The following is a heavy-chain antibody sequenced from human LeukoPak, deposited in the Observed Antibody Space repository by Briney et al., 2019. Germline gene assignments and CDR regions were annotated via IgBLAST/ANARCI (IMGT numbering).Heavy chain of an antibody. Sequence: GESLKISCKGSGYRFTDYWIGWVRQMPGKGLEWMGIIYPGDSDTRYSPSFQGQVTISADKSINTAHLQWSSLKASDTAMYYCARGAAGTTPDYYYFGLDVWGQGTTVRVTS. CDR1: GYRFTDYW. V-gene: IGHV5-51*01. D-gene: IGHD1-7*01. CDR3: ARGAAGTTPDYYYFGLDV. CDR2: IYPGDSDT. J-gene: IGHJ6*02.